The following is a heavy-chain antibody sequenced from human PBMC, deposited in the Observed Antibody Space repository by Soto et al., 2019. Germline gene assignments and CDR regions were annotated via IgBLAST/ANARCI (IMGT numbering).Heavy chain of an antibody. D-gene: IGHD3-22*01. J-gene: IGHJ3*02. CDR2: ISYDGSNK. Sequence: RLSCAASGFTFSSYGMHWVRQASGKGLEWVTVISYDGSNKHYADSVKGRFNISRDNSKNTLYLQMNRLRAEDTAVYYCAKQAQRITMIVPHFDIWGQGTMVTVSS. CDR3: AKQAQRITMIVPHFDI. CDR1: GFTFSSYG. V-gene: IGHV3-30*18.